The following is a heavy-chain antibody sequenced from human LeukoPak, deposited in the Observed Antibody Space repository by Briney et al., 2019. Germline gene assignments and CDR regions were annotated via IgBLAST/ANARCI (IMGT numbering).Heavy chain of an antibody. CDR1: GFIFSDYG. Sequence: PGGSLRLSCAVSGFIFSDYGMHWVRQAPGKGLEWAAVISYDGSSKYYADSVKGRFTISRDNSENTLYLQMNSLRAEDTAVYYCAKRYYYASGSYYQEYYFDYWGQGTLVTVSS. V-gene: IGHV3-30*18. CDR3: AKRYYYASGSYYQEYYFDY. D-gene: IGHD3-10*01. J-gene: IGHJ4*02. CDR2: ISYDGSSK.